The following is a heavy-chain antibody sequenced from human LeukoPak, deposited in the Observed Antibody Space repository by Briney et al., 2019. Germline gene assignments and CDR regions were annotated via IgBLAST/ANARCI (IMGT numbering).Heavy chain of an antibody. CDR2: IYYSGST. CDR1: GGSISSYY. D-gene: IGHD6-13*01. CDR3: AREGAAAGTWVYYFDY. Sequence: SETLSLTCTVSGGSISSYYWSWIRQPPGKGLEWIGYIYYSGSTNYNPSLKSRVTISVDTSKNQFSLKLSSVTAADTAVYYCAREGAAAGTWVYYFDYWGQGTLVTVSS. V-gene: IGHV4-59*01. J-gene: IGHJ4*02.